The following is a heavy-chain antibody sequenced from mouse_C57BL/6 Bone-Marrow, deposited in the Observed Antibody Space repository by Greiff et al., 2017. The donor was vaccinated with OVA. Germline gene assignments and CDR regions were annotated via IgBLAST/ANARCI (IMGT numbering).Heavy chain of an antibody. J-gene: IGHJ4*01. D-gene: IGHD1-1*01. CDR3: ARFITTVVAGPNYYAMDY. CDR1: GYTFTSYW. Sequence: QVQLKESGAELVKPGASVKLSCKASGYTFTSYWMHWVKQRPGRGLEWIGRIDPNSGGTKYNEKFKSKATLTVDKPSSTAYMQLSSLTSEDSAVYYCARFITTVVAGPNYYAMDYWGQGTSVTVSS. CDR2: IDPNSGGT. V-gene: IGHV1-72*01.